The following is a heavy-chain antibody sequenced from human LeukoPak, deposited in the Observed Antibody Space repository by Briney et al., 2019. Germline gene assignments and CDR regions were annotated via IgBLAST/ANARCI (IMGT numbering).Heavy chain of an antibody. CDR1: GFTFSSYW. V-gene: IGHV3-7*01. CDR2: IKQDGGEK. CDR3: ARDGTAAGLYFDL. J-gene: IGHJ4*01. Sequence: GGSLRLSCAVSGFTFSSYWMNWVRQAPGKGLEWVASIKQDGGEKSYVDSVKGRFAISRDNAKNSLYLQMSSLRAEDTAVYYCARDGTAAGLYFDLWGQGTLVTVSS. D-gene: IGHD6-13*01.